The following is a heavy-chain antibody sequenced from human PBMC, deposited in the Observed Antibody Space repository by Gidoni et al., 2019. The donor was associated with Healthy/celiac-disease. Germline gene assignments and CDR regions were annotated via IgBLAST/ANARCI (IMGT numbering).Heavy chain of an antibody. CDR3: ARDPQEYDFWSGYNYYGMDV. CDR2: ISAYNGNT. V-gene: IGHV1-18*01. J-gene: IGHJ6*02. CDR1: GYTFTSYG. Sequence: QVQLVQSGAEVKKPGASVKVSCKASGYTFTSYGISWVRQAPGQGLEWMGWISAYNGNTNYAQKLQGRVTMTTDTSTSTAYMELRSLRSDDTAVYYCARDPQEYDFWSGYNYYGMDVWGQGTTVTVSS. D-gene: IGHD3-3*01.